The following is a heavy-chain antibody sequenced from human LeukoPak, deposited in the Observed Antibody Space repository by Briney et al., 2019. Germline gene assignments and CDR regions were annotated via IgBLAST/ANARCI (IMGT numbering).Heavy chain of an antibody. CDR2: IYYTGST. V-gene: IGHV4-34*01. CDR3: ARLRYDSSGYYWFAP. J-gene: IGHJ5*02. D-gene: IGHD3-22*01. Sequence: PSETLSLTCAVYGGSFSGYYWSWIRQPPGKGLEWIGSIYYTGSTYDNPSLRSRVTISVDTSKNQLSLNLNSVTAADTAVYYCARLRYDSSGYYWFAPWGQGTLVTVSS. CDR1: GGSFSGYY.